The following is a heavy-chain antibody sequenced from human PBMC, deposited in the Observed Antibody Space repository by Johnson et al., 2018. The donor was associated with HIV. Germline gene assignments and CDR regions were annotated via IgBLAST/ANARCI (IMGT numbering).Heavy chain of an antibody. D-gene: IGHD2-8*02. J-gene: IGHJ3*02. CDR2: INQDGSQT. V-gene: IGHV3-7*01. CDR1: GFTFSNHW. CDR3: AKGACTGGVCRYLRGAFDI. Sequence: VQLVESGGGVVQPGRSLRLSCAASGFTFSNHWMSWIRQAPGKGLEWVANINQDGSQTNHVDSVKGRFTISRDNSKNTLYLQMNSLRAEDTAVFYCAKGACTGGVCRYLRGAFDIWGQGTMVTVSS.